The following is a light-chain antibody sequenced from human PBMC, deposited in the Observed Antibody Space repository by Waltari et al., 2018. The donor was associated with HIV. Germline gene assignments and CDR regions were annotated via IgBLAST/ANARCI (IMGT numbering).Light chain of an antibody. CDR2: VAS. CDR3: QQSHSTPLT. CDR1: QRISNY. V-gene: IGKV1-39*01. J-gene: IGKJ3*01. Sequence: EIQMTQSPSSLSESVGDRVTITCRATQRISNYLNWYQKRKGKAPKLLISVASSVQSGVPSRLSGSGSGTEFTLTISSLQPEDFATYYCQQSHSTPLTFGPGTRVDIK.